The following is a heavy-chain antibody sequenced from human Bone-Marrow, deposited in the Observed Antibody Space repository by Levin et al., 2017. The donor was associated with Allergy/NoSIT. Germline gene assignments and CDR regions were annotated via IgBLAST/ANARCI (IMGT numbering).Heavy chain of an antibody. CDR3: ARVSVRTGYCDQSNCYLDVFDV. CDR1: GFSFGTYS. CDR2: ISSSSSTI. J-gene: IGHJ3*01. D-gene: IGHD2-15*01. Sequence: ASVKVSCAASGFSFGTYSMNWVRQAPGKGLEWISYISSSSSTIYYADFAKGRFTISRDNAKNSLYLQMDSLRAEDTALYYCARVSVRTGYCDQSNCYLDVFDVWGPGTSVTVSS. V-gene: IGHV3-48*04.